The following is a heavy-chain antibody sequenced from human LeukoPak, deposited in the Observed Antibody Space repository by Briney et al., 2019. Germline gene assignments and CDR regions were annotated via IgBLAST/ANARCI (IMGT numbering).Heavy chain of an antibody. CDR2: IIPIFGTA. V-gene: IGHV1-69*05. J-gene: IGHJ4*02. D-gene: IGHD5-18*01. CDR1: GDTFSSYA. CDR3: ARALYSYGYGFDY. Sequence: GASVKVSCKASGDTFSSYAISWVRQAPGQGLEWMGGIIPIFGTANYAQKFQGRVTIATDEPTSTAYMELSSLRSEDTAVYYCARALYSYGYGFDYWGQGTLVTVSS.